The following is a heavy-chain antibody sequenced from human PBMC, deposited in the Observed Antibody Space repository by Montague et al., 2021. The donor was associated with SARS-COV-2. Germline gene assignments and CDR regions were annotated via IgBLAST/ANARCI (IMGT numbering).Heavy chain of an antibody. CDR1: GFSFRSYG. J-gene: IGHJ4*02. CDR3: ARDSRGDSEHFDY. CDR2: IWYDGSNK. D-gene: IGHD3-10*01. Sequence: SARFSCGASGFSFRSYGMHWVRQAPGKGLEWVAVIWYDGSNKYYSDSVKGRFTISRDNSKNTLYLQMNSLRAEDTAVYYCARDSRGDSEHFDYWGQGTLVTVSS. V-gene: IGHV3-33*01.